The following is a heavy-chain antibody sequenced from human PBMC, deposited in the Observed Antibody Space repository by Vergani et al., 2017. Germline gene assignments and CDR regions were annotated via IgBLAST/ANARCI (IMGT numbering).Heavy chain of an antibody. CDR3: AKAPWATVTTGAWLDY. V-gene: IGHV3-30*18. CDR2: ISYDGSNK. Sequence: QVQLVESGGGVVQPGRYLRLSCAASGFTFSSYGMHWVRQAPGKGLEWVAVISYDGSNKYYADSVKGRFTISRDNSKNTLYLQMNSLRAEDTAVYYCAKAPWATVTTGAWLDYWGQGTLVTVSS. D-gene: IGHD4-17*01. CDR1: GFTFSSYG. J-gene: IGHJ4*02.